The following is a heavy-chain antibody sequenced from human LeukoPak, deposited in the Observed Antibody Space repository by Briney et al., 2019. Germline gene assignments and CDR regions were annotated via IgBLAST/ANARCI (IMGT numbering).Heavy chain of an antibody. CDR2: LCSSSSAI. Sequence: GGSLRLSCAASGFIFSSHGMNWVRQARGKGLEGVSYLCSSSSAIYYADSVKGRFSISRDNAKNSLYLQMNSLRAEDTAVYYCSREDAGYSNTMDYWGQGTLVTVSS. V-gene: IGHV3-48*04. CDR1: GFIFSSHG. J-gene: IGHJ4*02. D-gene: IGHD1-26*01. CDR3: SREDAGYSNTMDY.